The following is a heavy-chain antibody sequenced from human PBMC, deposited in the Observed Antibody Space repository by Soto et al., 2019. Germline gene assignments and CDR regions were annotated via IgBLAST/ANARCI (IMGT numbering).Heavy chain of an antibody. CDR1: GYSFTSYY. CDR2: IHPGDSET. CDR3: ARQRITRVRGVSSSGLHV. D-gene: IGHD3-10*01. V-gene: IGHV5-51*01. Sequence: GESLKISCKGSGYSFTSYYIAWVRQMPGKGLEWMGIIHPGDSETRYSPSFQGHVIISADKSISSAYLQWSSLEDADTAMYYCARQRITRVRGVSSSGLHVCGQGTTVTV. J-gene: IGHJ6*02.